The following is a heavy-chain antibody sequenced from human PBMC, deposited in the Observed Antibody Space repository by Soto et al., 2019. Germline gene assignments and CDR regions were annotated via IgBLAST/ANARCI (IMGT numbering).Heavy chain of an antibody. CDR1: GGSFSGYY. CDR3: ARGGWFGELFHYYYYYMDV. D-gene: IGHD3-10*01. CDR2: INHSGST. V-gene: IGHV4-34*01. Sequence: SETLSLTCAVYGGSFSGYYWSWIRQPPGKGLEWIGEINHSGSTNYNPSLKSRVTISVDTSKNQFSLKLSSVTAADTAVYYCARGGWFGELFHYYYYYMDVWGKGTTVTVSS. J-gene: IGHJ6*03.